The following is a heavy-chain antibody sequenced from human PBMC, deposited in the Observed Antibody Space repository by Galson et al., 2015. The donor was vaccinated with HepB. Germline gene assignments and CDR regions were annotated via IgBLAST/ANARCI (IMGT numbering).Heavy chain of an antibody. CDR1: GGSFSGYY. V-gene: IGHV4-34*01. Sequence: SETLSLTCAVYGGSFSGYYWSWIRQPPGKGLEWIGEINHSGSTNYNPSLKSRVTISVDTSKNQFSLKLSSVTAADTAVYYCARGPTWRNHFGYCSGGSCYIALFDYWGQGTLVTVSS. CDR2: INHSGST. CDR3: ARGPTWRNHFGYCSGGSCYIALFDY. J-gene: IGHJ4*02. D-gene: IGHD2-15*01.